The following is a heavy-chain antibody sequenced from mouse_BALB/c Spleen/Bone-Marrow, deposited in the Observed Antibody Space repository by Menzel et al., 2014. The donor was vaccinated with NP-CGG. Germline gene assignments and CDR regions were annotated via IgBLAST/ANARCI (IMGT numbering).Heavy chain of an antibody. CDR1: GFTFTDNY. CDR2: TRNKANGYTT. V-gene: IGHV7-3*02. J-gene: IGHJ3*01. CDR3: ARDSDWFAY. Sequence: EMKLMESGGGLVQPGGSLRLSCATSGFTFTDNYMSWVRQPPGKALEWLGFTRNKANGYTTEYSASVKGRFTISRDNSQSILYLQMNTLRAEDSATYYCARDSDWFAYWGQGTLVTVSA.